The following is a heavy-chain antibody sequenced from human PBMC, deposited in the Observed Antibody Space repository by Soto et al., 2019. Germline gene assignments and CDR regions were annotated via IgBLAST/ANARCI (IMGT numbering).Heavy chain of an antibody. D-gene: IGHD3-10*01. V-gene: IGHV3-53*04. CDR2: IYSGGST. Sequence: GGSLRLSCAASGFTVSSNYMSWVRQAPGKGLEWVSVIYSGGSTYYADSVKGRFTISRHNSKNTLYLQMNSLRAEDTAVYYCARMNYYGSGSHFDYWGQGTLVTVSS. J-gene: IGHJ4*02. CDR3: ARMNYYGSGSHFDY. CDR1: GFTVSSNY.